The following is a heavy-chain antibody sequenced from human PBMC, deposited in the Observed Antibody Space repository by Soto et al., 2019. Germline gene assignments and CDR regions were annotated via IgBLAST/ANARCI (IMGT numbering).Heavy chain of an antibody. D-gene: IGHD6-19*01. J-gene: IGHJ4*02. CDR2: ISGSGGSI. V-gene: IGHV3-48*02. CDR3: ARETGLRSSGWSYYFDL. Sequence: EVQLVESGGGMVQPGGSLRVSCAASGFTLSSYSLHWVRQAPGKGLEWVSYISGSGGSIYYAYSVKGRFTISRDNAKNSMSVQMNSLRDEDTAVYFCARETGLRSSGWSYYFDLWGQGTRVTVSS. CDR1: GFTLSSYS.